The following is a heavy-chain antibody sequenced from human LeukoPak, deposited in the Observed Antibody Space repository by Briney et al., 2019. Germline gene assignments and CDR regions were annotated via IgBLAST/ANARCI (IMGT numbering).Heavy chain of an antibody. D-gene: IGHD1-26*01. J-gene: IGHJ4*02. V-gene: IGHV3-23*01. CDR2: ISGGGGST. Sequence: GGSLRLSCAASGFTFRSYAMSWVRQAPEKGLEWVSVISGGGGSTYYADSVKGRFTISRDNSKNTLYLQMNSLRAEDTAVYYCAKGLYSGSYDGLDSWGQGALVTVSS. CDR1: GFTFRSYA. CDR3: AKGLYSGSYDGLDS.